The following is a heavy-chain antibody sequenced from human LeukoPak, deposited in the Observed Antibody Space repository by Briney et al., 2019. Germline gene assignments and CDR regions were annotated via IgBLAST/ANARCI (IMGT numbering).Heavy chain of an antibody. J-gene: IGHJ4*02. CDR3: ARVGIGLFDY. D-gene: IGHD3-10*01. CDR1: GGSNY. V-gene: IGHV4-59*08. Sequence: SQTLSLTCTVSGGSNYWSWLRQPPGKGLEWIAYIHYSGSPNYNPSLKSRVAISIDTSKNQFSLKLNSVTAEDTAVYYCARVGIGLFDYWGQGTLVTVSS. CDR2: IHYSGSP.